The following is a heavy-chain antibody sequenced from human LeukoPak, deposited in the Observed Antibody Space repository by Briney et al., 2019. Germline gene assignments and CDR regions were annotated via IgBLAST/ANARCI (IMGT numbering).Heavy chain of an antibody. CDR1: GFTFSSYA. Sequence: GGSLRLSCAASGFTFSSYAMHWVRQAPGKGLEWVAVISYDGSNKYYADSVKGRFTISRDNSKNTLYLQMNSLRAEDTAVYYCARDKVAARVFDYWGQGTLVTASS. CDR2: ISYDGSNK. CDR3: ARDKVAARVFDY. V-gene: IGHV3-30*04. D-gene: IGHD6-6*01. J-gene: IGHJ4*02.